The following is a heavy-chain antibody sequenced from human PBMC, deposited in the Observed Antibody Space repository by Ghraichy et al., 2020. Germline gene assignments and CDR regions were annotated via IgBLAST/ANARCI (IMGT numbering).Heavy chain of an antibody. D-gene: IGHD3-22*01. CDR3: ANGDYYDSSGYIPLFDY. CDR1: GFTFSSYG. V-gene: IGHV3-30*18. Sequence: GGSLRLSCAASGFTFSSYGMHWVRQAPGKGLEWVAVISYDGSNKYYADSVKGRFTISRDNSKNTLYLQMNSLRAEDTAVYYCANGDYYDSSGYIPLFDYWGQGTLVTVSS. CDR2: ISYDGSNK. J-gene: IGHJ4*02.